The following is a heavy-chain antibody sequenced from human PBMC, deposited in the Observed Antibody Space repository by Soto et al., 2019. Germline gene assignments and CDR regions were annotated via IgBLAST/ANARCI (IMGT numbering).Heavy chain of an antibody. CDR1: GGSISSGGYY. J-gene: IGHJ1*01. V-gene: IGHV4-31*03. Sequence: LSLTCTVSGGSISSGGYYWSWIRQHPGKGLEWIGYIYYSGSTYYNPSLKSRVTISVDTSKNQFSLKLSSVTAADTAVYYCAIYDSSGSRGFQHWGQGTLVTVS. CDR3: AIYDSSGSRGFQH. CDR2: IYYSGST. D-gene: IGHD3-22*01.